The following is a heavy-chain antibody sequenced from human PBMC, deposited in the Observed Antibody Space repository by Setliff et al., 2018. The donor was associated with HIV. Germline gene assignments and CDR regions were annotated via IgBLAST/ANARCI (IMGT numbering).Heavy chain of an antibody. CDR2: ISVYNGHT. J-gene: IGHJ4*02. CDR1: GYALTHS. D-gene: IGHD1-1*01. CDR3: ARRGPGGSLFFDY. Sequence: ASVKVSCKASGYALTHSITWVRQAPGQGPEWLGWISVYNGHTSYVQKFQGRVVMTTDISTNTAYMELRSLTSDDTAVYYCARRGPGGSLFFDYWGQGTLVTVSS. V-gene: IGHV1-18*01.